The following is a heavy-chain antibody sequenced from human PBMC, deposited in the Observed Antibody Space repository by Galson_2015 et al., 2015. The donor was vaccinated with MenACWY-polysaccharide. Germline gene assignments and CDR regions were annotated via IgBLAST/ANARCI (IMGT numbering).Heavy chain of an antibody. CDR2: ISSSGDNT. CDR1: GFTFSNYA. J-gene: IGHJ4*02. D-gene: IGHD4-17*01. CDR3: AKDLRKTTAVTRRLDC. V-gene: IGHV3-23*01. Sequence: SLRLSCAASGFTFSNYAMSWVRQAPGKGLEWVSVISSSGDNTYYADSVKGRFTISRDNSKNTLFLQMNSLRVEDTALYYCAKDLRKTTAVTRRLDCGGQGTPVTVSA.